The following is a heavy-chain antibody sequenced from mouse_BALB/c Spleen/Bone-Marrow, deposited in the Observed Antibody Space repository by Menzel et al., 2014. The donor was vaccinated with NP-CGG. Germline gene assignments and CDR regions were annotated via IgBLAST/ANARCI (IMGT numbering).Heavy chain of an antibody. J-gene: IGHJ1*01. CDR3: ARALGSYVWYFDV. CDR1: GFSFTSGYY. V-gene: IGHV3-6*02. CDR2: ITFDGSH. D-gene: IGHD1-1*02. Sequence: DVKLQESGPGLMKPSQSLSLTCSVTGFSFTSGYYWNWIRQFPGHTLEWMGYITFDGSHDYNPSLKNRISITRDTSNNQFFLKLNSVAAEDTASYYCARALGSYVWYFDVWGAGTTVTVSS.